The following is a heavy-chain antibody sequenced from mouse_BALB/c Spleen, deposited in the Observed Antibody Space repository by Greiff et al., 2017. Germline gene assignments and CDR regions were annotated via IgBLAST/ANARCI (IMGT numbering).Heavy chain of an antibody. D-gene: IGHD1-1*01. Sequence: EVKLMGSGGGLVKPGGSLKLSCAASGFTFSSYAMSWVRQTPEKRLEWVATISSGGSYTYYPDSVKGRFTISRDNAKNTLYLQMSSLRSEDTAMYYCARQRGYYGRAWFAYWGQGTLVTVSA. CDR2: ISSGGSYT. CDR3: ARQRGYYGRAWFAY. V-gene: IGHV5-9-3*01. J-gene: IGHJ3*01. CDR1: GFTFSSYA.